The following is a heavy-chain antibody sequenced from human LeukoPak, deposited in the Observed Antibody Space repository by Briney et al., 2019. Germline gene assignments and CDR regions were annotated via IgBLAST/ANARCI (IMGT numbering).Heavy chain of an antibody. CDR3: AKDMDYYGSGSQPPSDY. V-gene: IGHV3-30*02. Sequence: GGSPRLSCAASGFTFSSYGMHWVRQAPGKGLEWVAFIRYDGSNKYYADSVKGRFTISRDNSKNTLYLQMNSLRAEDTAVYYCAKDMDYYGSGSQPPSDYWGQGTLVTVSS. CDR1: GFTFSSYG. CDR2: IRYDGSNK. D-gene: IGHD3-10*01. J-gene: IGHJ4*02.